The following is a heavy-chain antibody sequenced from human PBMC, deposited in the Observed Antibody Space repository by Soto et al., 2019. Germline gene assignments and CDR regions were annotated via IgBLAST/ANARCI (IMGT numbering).Heavy chain of an antibody. CDR2: IYSSGST. V-gene: IGHV4-4*07. J-gene: IGHJ6*02. Sequence: TLALTCTVSGGSMSSYFQSWIRQPAGKGLEWIGRIYSSGSTDYNPSLKSRVTMSIDTSKNQFSLNLSSVTAADTAVYFCARVKTVDYYGMGVWGQGTTVTVSS. CDR1: GGSMSSYF. CDR3: ARVKTVDYYGMGV.